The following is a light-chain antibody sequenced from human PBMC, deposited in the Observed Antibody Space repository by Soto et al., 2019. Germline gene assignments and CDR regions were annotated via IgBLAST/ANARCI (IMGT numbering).Light chain of an antibody. Sequence: EIVMTQSPATLSVSPGERATLSCRASQSVSILLAWYQQKPGQPPRLLIYDASTRATDIPARFTGSGSGTEFTLTISSLQSEDFAVFYCQQYNNWPPTWTFGQGTKVDIK. V-gene: IGKV3-15*01. CDR1: QSVSIL. CDR2: DAS. J-gene: IGKJ1*01. CDR3: QQYNNWPPTWT.